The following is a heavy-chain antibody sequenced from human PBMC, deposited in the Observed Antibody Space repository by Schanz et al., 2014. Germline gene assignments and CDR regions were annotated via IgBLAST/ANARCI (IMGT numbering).Heavy chain of an antibody. CDR1: GFTFSDHY. Sequence: EVQLVESGGGLVQPGGSLRLSCVASGFTFSDHYMDWVRQAPGKGLEWVGRIKSKSDSGTTDYAAPVRGRFTISRDDSKNTLYLRMNSLRAEDTAVYYCAKDCPSDYGDHCFDFWGQGTLVTVSS. CDR2: IKSKSDSGTT. CDR3: AKDCPSDYGDHCFDF. V-gene: IGHV3-15*01. D-gene: IGHD4-17*01. J-gene: IGHJ4*02.